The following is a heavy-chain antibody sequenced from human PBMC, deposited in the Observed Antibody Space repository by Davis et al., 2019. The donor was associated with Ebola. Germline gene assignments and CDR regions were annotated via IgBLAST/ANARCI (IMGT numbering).Heavy chain of an antibody. D-gene: IGHD1-1*01. CDR1: GGSFSGYY. CDR2: INHRGST. V-gene: IGHV4-34*01. Sequence: MPSETLSLTCAVYGGSFSGYYWSWIRQPQGKGLEWIGEINHRGSTNYNPSLKSRVTISVDTSKNQFSLKLSSVTAADTAVYYCARGRQSYYYYYMDVWGKGTTVTVSS. J-gene: IGHJ6*03. CDR3: ARGRQSYYYYYMDV.